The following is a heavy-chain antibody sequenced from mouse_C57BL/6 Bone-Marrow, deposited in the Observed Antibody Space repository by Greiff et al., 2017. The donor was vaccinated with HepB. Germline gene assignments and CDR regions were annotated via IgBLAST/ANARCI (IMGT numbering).Heavy chain of an antibody. Sequence: VKVVESGPELVKPGASVKISCKASGYAFSSSWMNWVKQRPGKGLEWIGRIYPGDGDTNYNGKFKGKATLTADKSSSTAYMQLSSLTSEDSAVYFCAVYGNYDYGDQGTTLTVSS. CDR2: IYPGDGDT. J-gene: IGHJ2*01. CDR3: AVYGNYDY. V-gene: IGHV1-82*01. D-gene: IGHD2-1*01. CDR1: GYAFSSSW.